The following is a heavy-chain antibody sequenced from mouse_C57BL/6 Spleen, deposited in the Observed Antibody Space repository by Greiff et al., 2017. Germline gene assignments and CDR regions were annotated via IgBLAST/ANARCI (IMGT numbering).Heavy chain of an antibody. Sequence: VQLKESGPELVKPGASVKIPCKASGYTFTDYNMDWVKQSHGKSLEWIGDINPNNGGTIYNQKFKGKATLTVDQSSSTAYMELRSLTSEDTAVYYCARRWIYYAMDYWGQGTSGTVSS. J-gene: IGHJ4*01. D-gene: IGHD1-1*02. CDR1: GYTFTDYN. V-gene: IGHV1-18*01. CDR2: INPNNGGT. CDR3: ARRWIYYAMDY.